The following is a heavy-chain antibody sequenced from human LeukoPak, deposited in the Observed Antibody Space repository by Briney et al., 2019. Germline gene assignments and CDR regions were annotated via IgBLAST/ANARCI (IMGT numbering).Heavy chain of an antibody. CDR2: IIPIFGIA. D-gene: IGHD3-22*01. J-gene: IGHJ4*02. Sequence: GASVKVSCKASGGTFSSYAISWVRQAPGQGLEWMGRIIPIFGIANYAQKFQGRVMITAVKSTSTAYMELSSLRSEDTAVYYCATHYYDSSGYYYPWDYWGQGTLVTVSS. CDR3: ATHYYDSSGYYYPWDY. CDR1: GGTFSSYA. V-gene: IGHV1-69*04.